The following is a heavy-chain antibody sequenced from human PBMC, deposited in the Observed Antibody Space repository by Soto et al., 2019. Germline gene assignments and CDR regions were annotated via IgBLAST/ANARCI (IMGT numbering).Heavy chain of an antibody. CDR3: AKTITTYSGDSRGRGALVDY. Sequence: QVQLVESGGGVVQPGRSLRLSCAASGFTFSTYGMHWVRQPPGKGLEWVAVISSDGSNEHYADPVKGRLTISRDNSKNTLYLQMNSLRVEDTAVYYCAKTITTYSGDSRGRGALVDYWGQGTLVTVSS. J-gene: IGHJ4*02. D-gene: IGHD3-22*01. V-gene: IGHV3-30*18. CDR1: GFTFSTYG. CDR2: ISSDGSNE.